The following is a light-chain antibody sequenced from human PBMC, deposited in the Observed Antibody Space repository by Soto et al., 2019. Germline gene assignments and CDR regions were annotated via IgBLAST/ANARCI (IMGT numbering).Light chain of an antibody. Sequence: EIVLTQSPATLSLSPGERVTLSCRASQSFSSYLAWYQQKPGQAPRLLIYDASKRATGIPARFSGRVSGTDFTLTIRSLEPEDFAVYYCQQLSNWAQVITFGQWTRREIK. CDR1: QSFSSY. V-gene: IGKV3-11*01. CDR2: DAS. CDR3: QQLSNWAQVIT. J-gene: IGKJ5*01.